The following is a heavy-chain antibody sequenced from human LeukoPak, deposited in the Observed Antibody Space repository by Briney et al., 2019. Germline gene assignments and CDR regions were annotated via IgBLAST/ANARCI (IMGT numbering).Heavy chain of an antibody. D-gene: IGHD6-13*01. CDR3: AKDARYSSSWYRPYYFDY. CDR2: ISGSGGST. V-gene: IGHV3-23*01. CDR1: GFTFSSYG. J-gene: IGHJ4*02. Sequence: GGSLRLSCAASGFTFSSYGMSWVRQAPGKGLEWVSAISGSGGSTYNADSVKGRFSISRDNSKNTLYLQMNSLRAEDTAVYYCAKDARYSSSWYRPYYFDYWGQGTLVTVSS.